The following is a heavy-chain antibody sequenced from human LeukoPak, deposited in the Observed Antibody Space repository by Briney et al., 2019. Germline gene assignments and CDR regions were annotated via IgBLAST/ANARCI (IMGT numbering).Heavy chain of an antibody. V-gene: IGHV4-34*01. CDR3: ARDLVTVTKGFDI. Sequence: SETLSLTCAVYGGPFSHYYWTWIRQPPGKGLEWIGEINESGSTNYDPSLKSRVTISIDTSKNQFSLKLSSVTTADTAVYYCARDLVTVTKGFDIWGLGTMVSVSS. CDR1: GGPFSHYY. CDR2: INESGST. J-gene: IGHJ3*02. D-gene: IGHD4-17*01.